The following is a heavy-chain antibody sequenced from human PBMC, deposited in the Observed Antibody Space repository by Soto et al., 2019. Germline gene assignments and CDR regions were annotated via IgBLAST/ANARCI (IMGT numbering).Heavy chain of an antibody. CDR2: ITEGGTT. J-gene: IGHJ4*02. CDR1: GDSFSGYF. D-gene: IGHD2-21*02. V-gene: IGHV4-34*01. Sequence: ASETLSLTCAVHGDSFSGYFCTWIRQPPGKGLEWIAEITEGGTTNYSPSLKSRVSIAVDSSKRQFSLTLSSVTAADTAVYYCARVFCGGDCPIDYWGQGTLVTVSS. CDR3: ARVFCGGDCPIDY.